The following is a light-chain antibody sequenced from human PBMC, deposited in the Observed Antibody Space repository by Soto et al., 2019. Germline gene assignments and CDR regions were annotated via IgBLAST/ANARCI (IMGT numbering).Light chain of an antibody. V-gene: IGLV2-11*01. CDR3: CSYAGSYTLV. Sequence: QSALTQPRSVSGSPGQSVTISCTGTSRDVGGYKYVSWYQHYPGKAPKVMIYDANKRPSGVPDRFSGSKSGNTASLTISGLQAEDEADYYCCSYAGSYTLVFGGGTKVTVL. CDR2: DAN. CDR1: SRDVGGYKY. J-gene: IGLJ2*01.